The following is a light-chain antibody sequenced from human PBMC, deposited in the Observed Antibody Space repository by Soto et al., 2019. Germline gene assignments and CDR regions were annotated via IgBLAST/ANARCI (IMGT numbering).Light chain of an antibody. CDR2: GNN. J-gene: IGLJ2*01. CDR3: QSYDSSLSGYVV. Sequence: QSVLTQPPSVSGAPGQRVTMSCTGSSSNIGAGYDVHWYQQLPGTAPKLLIYGNNNRPSGVPDRFSGSKSGTSASLAITGLQAEDEADYYCQSYDSSLSGYVVFGGGTKVTVL. CDR1: SSNIGAGYD. V-gene: IGLV1-40*01.